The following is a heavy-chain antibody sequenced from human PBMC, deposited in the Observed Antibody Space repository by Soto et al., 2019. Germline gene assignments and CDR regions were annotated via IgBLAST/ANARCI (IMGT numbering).Heavy chain of an antibody. CDR2: IYYTGST. CDR3: ARSMDYWYFDL. V-gene: IGHV4-59*01. D-gene: IGHD3-10*01. CDR1: GGSIRSYY. J-gene: IGHJ2*01. Sequence: SETLSLTCTVSGGSIRSYYWSWIRQPPGKGLGWIGYIYYTGSTNYNPSLKSRVTISVDASKNQFSLKLRSVTAADTAVYYCARSMDYWYFDLWGRGTLVTVSS.